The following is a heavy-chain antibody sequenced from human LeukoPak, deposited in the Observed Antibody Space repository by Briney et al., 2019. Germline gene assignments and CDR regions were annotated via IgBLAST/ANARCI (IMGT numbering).Heavy chain of an antibody. CDR2: IYHSGST. CDR3: ARGDGDFWSGYYFDY. V-gene: IGHV4-30-2*01. CDR1: GGSISSGGYS. D-gene: IGHD3-3*01. J-gene: IGHJ4*02. Sequence: PSETLSLTCTVSGGSISSGGYSWSWIRQPPGKGLEWIGYIYHSGSTYYNPSLKSRVTISVDRSKNQFSLKLSSVTAADTAVYYCARGDGDFWSGYYFDYWGQGTLVTVSS.